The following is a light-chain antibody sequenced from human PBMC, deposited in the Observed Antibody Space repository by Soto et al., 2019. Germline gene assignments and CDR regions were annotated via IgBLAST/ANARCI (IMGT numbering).Light chain of an antibody. Sequence: QSVLTQPRSVSGSPGQSVTISCTGSSSDAGVYDDVSWYQQYPDNAPKLMIYEVSKRPSGVPDRFSGSKSGNTASLTISGLQAEYEADYFCCSYAAGYTYVFGIGTEVTDL. J-gene: IGLJ1*01. CDR1: SSDAGVYDD. CDR2: EVS. V-gene: IGLV2-11*01. CDR3: CSYAAGYTYV.